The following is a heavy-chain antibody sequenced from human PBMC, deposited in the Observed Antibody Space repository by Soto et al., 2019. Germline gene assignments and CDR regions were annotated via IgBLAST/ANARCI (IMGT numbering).Heavy chain of an antibody. V-gene: IGHV3-21*01. D-gene: IGHD3-22*01. CDR1: GFTFSSYS. J-gene: IGHJ3*02. CDR3: ARSVDYYDSLDAFDI. Sequence: GGSLRLSCAASGFTFSSYSMNWVRQAPGKGLEWVSSISSSSSYIYYADSVKGRFTISRDNAKNSLYLQMNSLRAEDTAVYYCARSVDYYDSLDAFDIWGRGTMVTVSS. CDR2: ISSSSSYI.